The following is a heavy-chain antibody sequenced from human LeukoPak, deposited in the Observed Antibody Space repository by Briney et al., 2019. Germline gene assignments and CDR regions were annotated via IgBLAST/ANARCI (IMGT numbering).Heavy chain of an antibody. Sequence: GGSLRLSCAASGFTVSSNYMSWVRQAPGKGLEWVSAISGSGGSTYYADSVKGRFTISGDNSKNTLYLQMNSLRAEDTAVYYCAKNRLGLRFDYWGQGTLVTVSS. CDR3: AKNRLGLRFDY. J-gene: IGHJ4*02. CDR2: ISGSGGST. V-gene: IGHV3-23*01. D-gene: IGHD5-12*01. CDR1: GFTVSSNY.